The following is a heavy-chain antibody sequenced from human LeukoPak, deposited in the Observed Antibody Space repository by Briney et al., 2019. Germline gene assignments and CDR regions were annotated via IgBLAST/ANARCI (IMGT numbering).Heavy chain of an antibody. D-gene: IGHD2-21*02. Sequence: SETLSLTCAVYGGSFSGYYWSWIRRPPGKGLEWIGEIDHRGITNYNPSLKSRVTISVDTSKNQFSLKLSSVTAADTAVYYSAREVATLRGAFDIWGQGTMVTVSS. V-gene: IGHV4-34*01. CDR3: AREVATLRGAFDI. J-gene: IGHJ3*02. CDR2: IDHRGIT. CDR1: GGSFSGYY.